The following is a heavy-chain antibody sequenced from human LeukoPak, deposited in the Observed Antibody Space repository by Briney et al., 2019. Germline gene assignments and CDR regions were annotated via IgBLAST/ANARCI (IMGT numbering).Heavy chain of an antibody. D-gene: IGHD4-11*01. V-gene: IGHV3-23*01. Sequence: GGSLRLSCAASGFTFSSYGMSWVRQAPGKGLEWVSAISGSGGSTYYADSVKGRFTISRDNAKNSLYLQMNSLRAEDTAVYYCARGVPKTSYYYYYMDVWGKGTTVTVSS. CDR2: ISGSGGST. CDR1: GFTFSSYG. CDR3: ARGVPKTSYYYYYMDV. J-gene: IGHJ6*03.